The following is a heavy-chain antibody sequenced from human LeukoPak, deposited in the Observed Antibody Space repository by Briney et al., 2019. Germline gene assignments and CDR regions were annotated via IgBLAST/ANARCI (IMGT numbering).Heavy chain of an antibody. D-gene: IGHD6-13*01. V-gene: IGHV3-9*01. CDR2: ISWNSGSI. J-gene: IGHJ4*02. CDR3: AKDFDIAAAGAPVDY. Sequence: GRSLRLSCAASGFTFDDYAMHWVRQAPGKGLEWVSGISWNSGSIGYADSVKGRFTISRDNAKNSLYLQMNGLRAEDTALYYCAKDFDIAAAGAPVDYWGQGTLVTVSS. CDR1: GFTFDDYA.